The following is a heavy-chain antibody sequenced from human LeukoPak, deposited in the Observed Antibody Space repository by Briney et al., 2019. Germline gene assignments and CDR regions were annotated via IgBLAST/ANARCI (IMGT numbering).Heavy chain of an antibody. CDR3: AGSDTIGYSPKEWDYWYFDL. D-gene: IGHD3-22*01. J-gene: IGHJ2*01. Sequence: GGSLRLSCAASGFTYSSYEMHWVRQAPGKGRVWVSYISSNCSTIYYADSVKGRFTISRDNDKHSLHRPVKSQICEDTGVYLCAGSDTIGYSPKEWDYWYFDLWGRGTLVTVSS. CDR1: GFTYSSYE. CDR2: ISSNCSTI. V-gene: IGHV3-48*03.